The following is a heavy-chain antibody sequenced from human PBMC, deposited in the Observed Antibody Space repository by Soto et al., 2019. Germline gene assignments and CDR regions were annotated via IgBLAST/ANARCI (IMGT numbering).Heavy chain of an antibody. CDR2: MNPNSGNT. Sequence: ASVKVSCKASGYTFTSYDINWVRQATGQGLEWMGWMNPNSGNTGYAQKFQGRVTMTRNTSISTAYMELSSLRSEDTAVYYCARVIPYYDFWSGYWRYFDYWGQGTLVTVSS. CDR3: ARVIPYYDFWSGYWRYFDY. D-gene: IGHD3-3*01. CDR1: GYTFTSYD. V-gene: IGHV1-8*01. J-gene: IGHJ4*02.